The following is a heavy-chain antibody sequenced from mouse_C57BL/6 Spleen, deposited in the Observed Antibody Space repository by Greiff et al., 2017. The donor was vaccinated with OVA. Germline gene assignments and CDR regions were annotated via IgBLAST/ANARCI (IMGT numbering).Heavy chain of an antibody. V-gene: IGHV5-16*01. CDR1: GFTFSDYY. CDR3: ARDDGSYWYFDV. J-gene: IGHJ1*03. D-gene: IGHD1-1*01. Sequence: DVKLVESEGGLVQPGSSMKLSCTASGFTFSDYYMAWVRQVPEKGLEWVANINYDGSSTYYLDSLKSRFIISRDNAKNILYLQMSSLKSEDTATYYCARDDGSYWYFDVWGTGTTVTVSS. CDR2: INYDGSST.